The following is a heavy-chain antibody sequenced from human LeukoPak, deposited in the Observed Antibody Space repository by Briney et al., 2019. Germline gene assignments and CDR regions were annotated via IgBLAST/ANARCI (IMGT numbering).Heavy chain of an antibody. CDR2: IYIGEVT. V-gene: IGHV3-66*01. CDR3: ARVCVPDSDALIRSITGTRDDAFDI. D-gene: IGHD1-7*01. Sequence: GGSLRLSCTASGFNVGSYFMSWVRQAPGKGLEWVSVIYIGEVTYYADSVRDRFIISRDTSKNTLYLQMNSLRAEDTAVYYCARVCVPDSDALIRSITGTRDDAFDIWGQGTMVTVSS. CDR1: GFNVGSYF. J-gene: IGHJ3*02.